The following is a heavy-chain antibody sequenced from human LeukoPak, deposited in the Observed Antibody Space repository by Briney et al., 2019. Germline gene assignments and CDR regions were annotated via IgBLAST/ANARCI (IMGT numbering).Heavy chain of an antibody. CDR1: GFTFSSYW. D-gene: IGHD6-13*01. Sequence: GGSLRLSCAASGFTFSSYWMHWVRHAPGKGLVWVSRINSDGSSTSYADSVKGRFTISRDNAKNTLYLQMNSLRAEDTAVYYCARDLFGSSWYPYYYYCGMDVWGQGTTVTVSS. V-gene: IGHV3-74*01. J-gene: IGHJ6*02. CDR3: ARDLFGSSWYPYYYYCGMDV. CDR2: INSDGSST.